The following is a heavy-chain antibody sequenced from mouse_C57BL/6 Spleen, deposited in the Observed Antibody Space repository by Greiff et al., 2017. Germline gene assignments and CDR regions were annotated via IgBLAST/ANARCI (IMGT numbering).Heavy chain of an antibody. V-gene: IGHV3-6*01. Sequence: ESGPGLVKPSQSLSLTCSVTGYSITSGYYWNWIRQFPGNKLEWMGYISYDGSNNYNPSLKNRISITRDTSKNQFFLKLNSVTTEDTATYYCSYGYDRGFAYWGQGTLVTVSA. CDR1: GYSITSGYY. CDR2: ISYDGSN. D-gene: IGHD2-2*01. CDR3: SYGYDRGFAY. J-gene: IGHJ3*01.